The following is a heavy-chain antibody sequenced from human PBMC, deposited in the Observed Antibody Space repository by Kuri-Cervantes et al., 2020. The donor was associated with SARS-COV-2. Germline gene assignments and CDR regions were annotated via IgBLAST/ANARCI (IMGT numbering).Heavy chain of an antibody. CDR2: ISGSGGST. V-gene: IGHV3-23*01. CDR3: AKDQSGCSGGSCYIWFDY. D-gene: IGHD2-15*01. CDR1: GFTFSSYA. Sequence: ETLSLTCAASGFTFSSYAMSWVRQAPGKGLEWVSAISGSGGSTYYADSVKGRFTISRDNSKNTLYLQMNSLRAEDTAVYYCAKDQSGCSGGSCYIWFDYWGQGTLVTVSS. J-gene: IGHJ4*02.